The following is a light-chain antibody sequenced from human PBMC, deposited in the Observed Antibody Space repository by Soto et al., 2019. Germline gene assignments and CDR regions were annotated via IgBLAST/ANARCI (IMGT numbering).Light chain of an antibody. CDR2: AAS. J-gene: IGKJ1*01. V-gene: IGKV1-39*01. Sequence: DIQMTQSPSSVSASVGDRVTITCRASQIISTYLNWYQQKPGKAPKLLIYAASSLQSGVPSRFSGSGSGTDFALTISSLQPEDFATYSCQQTYSTLWTFGQGTKVDIK. CDR3: QQTYSTLWT. CDR1: QIISTY.